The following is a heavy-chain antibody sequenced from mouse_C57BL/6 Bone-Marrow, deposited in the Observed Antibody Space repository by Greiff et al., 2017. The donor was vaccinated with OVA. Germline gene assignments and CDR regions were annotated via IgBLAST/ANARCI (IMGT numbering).Heavy chain of an antibody. CDR3: VGGYYGNSWFAY. V-gene: IGHV1-53*01. Sequence: QVQLKQPGTELVKPGASVKLSCKASGYTFTSYWMHWVKQRPGQGLEWIGNINPSNGGTNYNEKFKSKATLTVDKSSSTAYMQLSSLTSEDSAVYDCVGGYYGNSWFAYWGQGTLVTVSA. D-gene: IGHD2-1*01. CDR2: INPSNGGT. J-gene: IGHJ3*01. CDR1: GYTFTSYW.